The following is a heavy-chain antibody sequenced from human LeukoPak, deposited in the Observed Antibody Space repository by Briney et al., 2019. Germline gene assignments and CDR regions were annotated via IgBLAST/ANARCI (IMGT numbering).Heavy chain of an antibody. Sequence: SVKVSFKAPVFTFTSYDINWVRQATGQGLEWMGWMNPNSGNTDYAQKFQGRATMTRNTSISTAYMELSRLRSEDTAVYYCARDPGIQHWGQGTLVTVSS. D-gene: IGHD3-10*01. CDR1: VFTFTSYD. CDR3: ARDPGIQH. J-gene: IGHJ1*01. V-gene: IGHV1-8*01. CDR2: MNPNSGNT.